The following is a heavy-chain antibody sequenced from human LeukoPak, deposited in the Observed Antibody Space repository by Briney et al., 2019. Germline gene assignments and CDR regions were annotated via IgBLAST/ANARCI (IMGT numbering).Heavy chain of an antibody. CDR1: GGSISSSSYY. J-gene: IGHJ5*02. D-gene: IGHD3-10*01. CDR3: ARDEATYYYGSGSYYHPNWFDP. CDR2: IYYSGST. Sequence: SETLSLTCTVSGGSISSSSYYWGWIRQPPGKGLEWIGSIYYSGSTYYNPSLKSRVTISVDTSKNQFSLKLSSVTAADTAVYYCARDEATYYYGSGSYYHPNWFDPWGQGTLVTVSS. V-gene: IGHV4-39*07.